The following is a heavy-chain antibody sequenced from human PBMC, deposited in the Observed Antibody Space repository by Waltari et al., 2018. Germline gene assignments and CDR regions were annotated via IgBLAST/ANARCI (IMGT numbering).Heavy chain of an antibody. V-gene: IGHV4-30-4*08. D-gene: IGHD3-3*01. J-gene: IGHJ3*02. CDR2: IAYSGTT. Sequence: QVHLQESGPGLAKPSQTLSLTCSVSGASINSGDYYWSWIRQPPGKGLEWIGYIAYSGTTSYTPSLKSRVSISLDTAKNDFSLEVRSVTAADTAMYYCARVDTIFGVVPHADAFDIWGQGTMVTVAS. CDR1: GASINSGDYY. CDR3: ARVDTIFGVVPHADAFDI.